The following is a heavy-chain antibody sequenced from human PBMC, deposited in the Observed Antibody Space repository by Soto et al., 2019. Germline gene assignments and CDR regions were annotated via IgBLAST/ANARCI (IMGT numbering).Heavy chain of an antibody. CDR3: ARESYYGSGATVVAY. D-gene: IGHD3-10*01. Sequence: SDTLSLTCAVSGGSISSSNWWSWVRQPPGKRLEWIGEIYHSGSTNYNPSLKSRVTISVDKSKNQFSLKLSSVTAADTAVYYCARESYYGSGATVVAYWGQGTLVTVSS. CDR2: IYHSGST. J-gene: IGHJ4*02. CDR1: GGSISSSNW. V-gene: IGHV4-4*02.